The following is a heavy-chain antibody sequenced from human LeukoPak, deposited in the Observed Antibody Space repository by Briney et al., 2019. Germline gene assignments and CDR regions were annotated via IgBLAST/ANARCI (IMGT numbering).Heavy chain of an antibody. D-gene: IGHD3-22*01. V-gene: IGHV4-4*09. CDR3: ARHQETRYYDSSGRNAFDI. Sequence: SETLSLTRTVSGASISSYYWSWIRQPPGKGLEWIWDIYTNGSTNYNPSLKSRVTISVDTSKNQFSLKLSSVTDADTAVYYCARHQETRYYDSSGRNAFDIWGQGTMVTVSS. CDR1: GASISSYY. CDR2: IYTNGST. J-gene: IGHJ3*02.